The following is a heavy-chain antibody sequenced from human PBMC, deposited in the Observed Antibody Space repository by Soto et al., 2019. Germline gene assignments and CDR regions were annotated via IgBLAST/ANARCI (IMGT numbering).Heavy chain of an antibody. CDR1: GGTFSSYT. Sequence: QVQLVQSGAEVKKPGSSVKVSCKASGGTFSSYTISWVRQAPGQGLEWMGGIIPIFGSANYAQKFQGRVTINADKSTTTAYMEVSSLRSEDTAVYYCARAPVTDNRPYYYYGMDVWGQGTTVTVSS. J-gene: IGHJ6*02. V-gene: IGHV1-69*06. CDR2: IIPIFGSA. D-gene: IGHD1-20*01. CDR3: ARAPVTDNRPYYYYGMDV.